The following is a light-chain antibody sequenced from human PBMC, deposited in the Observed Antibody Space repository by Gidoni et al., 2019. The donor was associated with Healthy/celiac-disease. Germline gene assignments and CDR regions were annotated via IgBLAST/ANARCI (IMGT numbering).Light chain of an antibody. CDR3: QQYGSSGT. J-gene: IGKJ1*01. Sequence: EIVLPQSPGTLSLSPGERATLSCRASQSVSSIYLAWYQQKPGQAPRLLIYGASSRATGIPDRFSGSGSGTDFTLTISRLEPEDFAVYYCQQYGSSGTFXQXTKVEIK. V-gene: IGKV3-20*01. CDR1: QSVSSIY. CDR2: GAS.